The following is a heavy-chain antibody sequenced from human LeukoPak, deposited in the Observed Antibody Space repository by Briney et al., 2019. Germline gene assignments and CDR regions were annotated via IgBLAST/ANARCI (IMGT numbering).Heavy chain of an antibody. Sequence: GGSLRLSCAASGFTFSSYGMHWVRQAPGKGLEWVAVISYDGSNKYYADSVKGRFTISRDNSKNTLYPQMNSLRAEDTAVYYCARSDGDYYYYYMDVWGKGTTVTVSS. J-gene: IGHJ6*03. CDR2: ISYDGSNK. CDR3: ARSDGDYYYYYMDV. CDR1: GFTFSSYG. D-gene: IGHD4-17*01. V-gene: IGHV3-30*03.